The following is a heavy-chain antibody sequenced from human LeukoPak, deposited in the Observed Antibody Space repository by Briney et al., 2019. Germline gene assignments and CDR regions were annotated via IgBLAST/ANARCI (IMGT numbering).Heavy chain of an antibody. CDR3: AGYYDSSGYYQVPTDH. J-gene: IGHJ4*02. V-gene: IGHV3-23*01. Sequence: GGSLRLSCAASGFTFSTYAMSWVRQAPGKGLEWVSAIGGSGDSTNYADSVKGRFTISRDNSKNTLYMQMNSLRVEDTAVYYCAGYYDSSGYYQVPTDHWGQGTLVTVSS. CDR1: GFTFSTYA. D-gene: IGHD3-22*01. CDR2: IGGSGDST.